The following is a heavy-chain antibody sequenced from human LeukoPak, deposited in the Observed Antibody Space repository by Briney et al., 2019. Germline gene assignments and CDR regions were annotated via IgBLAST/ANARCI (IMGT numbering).Heavy chain of an antibody. CDR2: IYPRDGST. CDR3: ARDQEGFDY. J-gene: IGHJ4*02. Sequence: ASVKVSCKASGYTFTSNYIHWVRQAPGQGLEWMGMIYPRDGSTSYAQKFQGRVTVTRDTSTSTVHMELSGLRSEGTAVYYCARDQEGFDYWGQGTLVTVSS. V-gene: IGHV1-46*01. CDR1: GYTFTSNY.